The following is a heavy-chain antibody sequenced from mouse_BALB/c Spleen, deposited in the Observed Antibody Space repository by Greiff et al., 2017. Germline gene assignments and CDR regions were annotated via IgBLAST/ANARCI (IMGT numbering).Heavy chain of an antibody. D-gene: IGHD2-10*02. Sequence: EVKLEESGGGLVQPGGSMKLSCVASGFTFSNYWMNWVRQSPEKGLEWVAEIRLKSNNYATHYAESVKGRFTISRDDSKSSVYLQMNNLRAEDTGIYYGTRQKYGNRFYAMDYWGQGTSVTVSS. J-gene: IGHJ4*01. CDR3: TRQKYGNRFYAMDY. V-gene: IGHV6-6*02. CDR2: IRLKSNNYAT. CDR1: GFTFSNYW.